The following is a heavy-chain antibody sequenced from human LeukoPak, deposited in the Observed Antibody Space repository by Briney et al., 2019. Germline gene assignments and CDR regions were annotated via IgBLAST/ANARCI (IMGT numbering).Heavy chain of an antibody. J-gene: IGHJ4*02. V-gene: IGHV3-7*01. CDR1: GFTFSSYW. CDR2: IKHDASEK. D-gene: IGHD5-12*01. Sequence: QAGGSLRLSCAASGFTFSSYWMAWVRQTPGKGLEWVANIKHDASEKYYVDSVKGRFTISRDNAQNSFYLQMNSLRAEDTAVYYCARDRGSPGYDLYDYWGQGTLVTVSS. CDR3: ARDRGSPGYDLYDY.